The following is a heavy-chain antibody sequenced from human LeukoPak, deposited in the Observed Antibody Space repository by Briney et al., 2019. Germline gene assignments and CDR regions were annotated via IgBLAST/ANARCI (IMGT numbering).Heavy chain of an antibody. D-gene: IGHD6-19*01. Sequence: ASVKVSCKASGYTFSAYYIHWVRQAPGQGLEWMGWINPNSGGTNYAQKFQGRVTMTRDTSISTAYMELSRLRSDDTAVYYCARASSGWHVNFDYWGQGTLVTVSS. V-gene: IGHV1-2*02. CDR1: GYTFSAYY. CDR3: ARASSGWHVNFDY. J-gene: IGHJ4*02. CDR2: INPNSGGT.